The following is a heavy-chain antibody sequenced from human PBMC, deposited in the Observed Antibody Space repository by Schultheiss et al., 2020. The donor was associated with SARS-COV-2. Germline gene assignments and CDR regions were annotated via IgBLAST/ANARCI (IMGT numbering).Heavy chain of an antibody. CDR2: IGTAGDT. CDR3: ARDGAMYYDFWSGYYPDY. CDR1: GFTFSSYD. D-gene: IGHD3-3*01. Sequence: GGSLRLSCAASGFTFSSYDMHWVRQATGKGLEWVSAIGTAGDTYYPGSVKGRFTISRDNSKNTLYLQMNSLRAEDTAVYYCARDGAMYYDFWSGYYPDYWGQGTLVTVSS. J-gene: IGHJ4*02. V-gene: IGHV3-13*04.